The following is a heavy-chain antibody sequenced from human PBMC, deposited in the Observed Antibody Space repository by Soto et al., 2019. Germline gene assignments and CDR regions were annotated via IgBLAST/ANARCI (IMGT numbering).Heavy chain of an antibody. CDR3: ASLGYSGYDVFDY. CDR2: ISSSSSTI. V-gene: IGHV3-48*01. D-gene: IGHD5-12*01. J-gene: IGHJ4*02. Sequence: HPGGSLRLSCAASGFTFSSYSMNWVRQAPGKGLEWVSYISSSSSTIYYADSVKGRFTISRDNAKNSLYLQMNSLRAEDTAVYYCASLGYSGYDVFDYWGQGTLVTVSS. CDR1: GFTFSSYS.